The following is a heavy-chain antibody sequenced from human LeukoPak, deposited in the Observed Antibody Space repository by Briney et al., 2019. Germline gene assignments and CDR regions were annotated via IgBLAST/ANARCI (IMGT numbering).Heavy chain of an antibody. CDR3: AKDGAGYSSGWYAEYFQR. CDR2: ISGPGASS. J-gene: IGHJ1*01. CDR1: GYTFSSYA. V-gene: IGHV3-23*01. Sequence: GGSLRLSCAASGYTFSSYAMSWVRQAPGKGLDWVSTISGPGASSYYADSVKGRFTISRDNSKNTLYLQMKSLRGEDTAVYYCAKDGAGYSSGWYAEYFQRWGQGSLVTVSS. D-gene: IGHD6-19*01.